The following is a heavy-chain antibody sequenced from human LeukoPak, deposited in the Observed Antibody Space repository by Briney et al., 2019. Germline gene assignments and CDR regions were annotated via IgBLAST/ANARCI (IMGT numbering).Heavy chain of an antibody. CDR1: GYTFPDYF. CDR3: AKDDQKGYYDFWSGYSISRMGYYYYGMDV. V-gene: IGHV1-8*02. CDR2: INPNSGNT. J-gene: IGHJ6*02. D-gene: IGHD3-3*01. Sequence: ASVKVSCKASGYTFPDYFMHWVRQAPGQGLEWVGRINPNSGNTGYAQKFQGRVTMTRNTSISTAYMELSSLRAEDTAVYYCAKDDQKGYYDFWSGYSISRMGYYYYGMDVWGQGTTVTVSS.